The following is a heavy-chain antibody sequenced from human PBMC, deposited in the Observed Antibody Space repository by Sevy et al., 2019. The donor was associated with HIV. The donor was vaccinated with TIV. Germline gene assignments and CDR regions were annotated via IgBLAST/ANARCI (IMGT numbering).Heavy chain of an antibody. Sequence: ASVKVSCQTSGYTFTDRYIHWVRQAPGQGLEWMGYINPDTGNTRYAQKFQARVTMNGDTSVSKAYMELRRLTSDDTAVYFCARVHPPRLSGHDSGWYPFDYWGQGTLVTVSS. CDR1: GYTFTDRY. CDR2: INPDTGNT. V-gene: IGHV1-2*02. D-gene: IGHD6-19*01. J-gene: IGHJ4*02. CDR3: ARVHPPRLSGHDSGWYPFDY.